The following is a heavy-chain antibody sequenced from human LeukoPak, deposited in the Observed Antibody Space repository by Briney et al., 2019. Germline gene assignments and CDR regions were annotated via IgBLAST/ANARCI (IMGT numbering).Heavy chain of an antibody. CDR3: ARDYYDSSGYYYARGDY. V-gene: IGHV3-7*01. D-gene: IGHD3-22*01. Sequence: GGSLRLSCAASGFTFSGFWMSWVRQTPGKGLEWVANIKQDGSEKYYVDSVKGRFTISRDNAKNSLSLQMNGLRVEDTAVYYCARDYYDSSGYYYARGDYWGQGTLVTVSS. CDR2: IKQDGSEK. J-gene: IGHJ4*02. CDR1: GFTFSGFW.